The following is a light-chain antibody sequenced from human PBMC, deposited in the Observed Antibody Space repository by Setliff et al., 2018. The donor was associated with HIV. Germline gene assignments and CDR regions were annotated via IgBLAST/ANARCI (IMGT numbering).Light chain of an antibody. CDR3: SSYTSRGTWV. J-gene: IGLJ3*02. CDR2: DVT. Sequence: QSALTQPASVSGSPGQSITISCTGTSGDIGGHNHVSWYQQHPGKAPQLMIYDVTSRPSGISNRFSGSKSGNTASLNVSGLLPEDEADYHCSSYTSRGTWVFGGGT. V-gene: IGLV2-14*03. CDR1: SGDIGGHNH.